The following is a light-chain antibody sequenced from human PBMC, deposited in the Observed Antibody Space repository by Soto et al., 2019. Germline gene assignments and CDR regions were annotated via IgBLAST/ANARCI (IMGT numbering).Light chain of an antibody. CDR2: DVS. CDR3: SSYTSSSTV. V-gene: IGLV2-14*01. J-gene: IGLJ3*02. Sequence: QSVLTQPASVSGSPGQSITISCTGTSSDVGDYKYVSWYQQHPDKAPKLMIYDVSNRPSGVSNRFSGSKSGNTASLTIYGLKAEDEADYYCSSYTSSSTVFGGGTKVTV. CDR1: SSDVGDYKY.